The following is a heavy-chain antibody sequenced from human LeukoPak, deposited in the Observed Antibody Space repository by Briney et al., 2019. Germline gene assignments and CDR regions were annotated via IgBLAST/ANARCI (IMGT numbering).Heavy chain of an antibody. CDR2: IRNKAYGERP. J-gene: IGHJ4*02. CDR3: TRVNYYDSSSFYYGYFDY. D-gene: IGHD3-22*01. CDR1: GFTFSSYG. Sequence: GGSLRLSCAASGFTFSSYGMHWVRQAPGKGLEWVGFIRNKAYGERPDYAASVQGRFTITRDDSESIAYLQMNSLKTEDTGVYYCTRVNYYDSSSFYYGYFDYWGQGTLVTVSS. V-gene: IGHV3-49*04.